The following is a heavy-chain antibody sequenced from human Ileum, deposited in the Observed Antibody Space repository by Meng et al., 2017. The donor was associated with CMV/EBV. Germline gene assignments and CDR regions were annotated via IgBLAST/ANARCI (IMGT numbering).Heavy chain of an antibody. V-gene: IGHV4-30-4*01. J-gene: IGHJ5*02. Sequence: ISHGCYYRRWIRQPPGKGLEWIGYIYYSGSTYYNPSLKSRLTISVDTSKNHFSLKLSSVTAADTAMYYCARTYYDFWSGSFQWFDPWGQGTLVTVSS. D-gene: IGHD3-3*01. CDR3: ARTYYDFWSGSFQWFDP. CDR2: IYYSGST. CDR1: ISHGCYY.